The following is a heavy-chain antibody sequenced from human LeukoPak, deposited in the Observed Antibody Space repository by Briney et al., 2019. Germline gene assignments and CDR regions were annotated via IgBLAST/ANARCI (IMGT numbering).Heavy chain of an antibody. Sequence: GGSLRLSCAASGFTFSSYAMSWVRQAPGKGLEWVSAISGSGGSTYYADSVKGRFTISRDNSKNTLYLQMNSLRVEDTAVYYCARAEAVSGVLDYWGQGTLVTVSS. D-gene: IGHD3-10*01. CDR1: GFTFSSYA. CDR3: ARAEAVSGVLDY. J-gene: IGHJ4*02. V-gene: IGHV3-23*01. CDR2: ISGSGGST.